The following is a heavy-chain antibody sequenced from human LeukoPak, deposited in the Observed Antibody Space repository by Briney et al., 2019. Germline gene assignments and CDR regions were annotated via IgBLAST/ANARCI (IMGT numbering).Heavy chain of an antibody. V-gene: IGHV3-9*01. Sequence: GGSLRLSCAASGFTFSSYAMNWVRQVPGKGLEWVSGISWNSGSIDYADSVKGRFTISRDNAKNSLYLQMNSLRVEDTAFYYCAKDNRRHYTSGPNPDSLHWGQGALVTVSS. CDR3: AKDNRRHYTSGPNPDSLH. CDR1: GFTFSSYA. CDR2: ISWNSGSI. D-gene: IGHD6-19*01. J-gene: IGHJ4*02.